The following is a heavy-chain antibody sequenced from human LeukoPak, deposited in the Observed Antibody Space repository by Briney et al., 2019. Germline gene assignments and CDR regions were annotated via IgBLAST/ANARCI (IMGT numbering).Heavy chain of an antibody. J-gene: IGHJ4*02. Sequence: PGGSLRLSCVASGFTFSSSWMTWVRQAPGMGLERVANIKADGSGKYYVDSVRGRFSTSRDNAKNSLYLQMNSLRAEDTAVYYCARRQLVREVIDYWGQGTLVTVSS. V-gene: IGHV3-7*03. CDR2: IKADGSGK. D-gene: IGHD6-13*01. CDR3: ARRQLVREVIDY. CDR1: GFTFSSSW.